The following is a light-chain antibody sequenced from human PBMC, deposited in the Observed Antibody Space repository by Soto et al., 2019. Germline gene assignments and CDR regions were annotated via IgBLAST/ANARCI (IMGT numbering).Light chain of an antibody. Sequence: ETVLTQSPGTLSSSPGETATLSCRASQTVTTNYLAWYQQKPDQAPRLLIYRASSTATGIPDRFSGSVSGTDFTLTISRLEPEDFAVYYCQQYGSSVFTFGQGTKLEIK. CDR2: RAS. CDR3: QQYGSSVFT. J-gene: IGKJ2*01. CDR1: QTVTTNY. V-gene: IGKV3-20*01.